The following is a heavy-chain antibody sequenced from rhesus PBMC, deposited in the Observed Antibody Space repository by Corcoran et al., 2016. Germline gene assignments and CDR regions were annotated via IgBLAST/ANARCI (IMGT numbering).Heavy chain of an antibody. CDR1: GGSFSSYW. V-gene: IGHV4-80*01. CDR3: ARLTYYYDSGYFDY. CDR2: INGNSGST. D-gene: IGHD3-28*01. Sequence: QVQLQESGPGLVKPSETLSLTCAVSGGSFSSYWWSWIRQPPGKGLEWIGEINGNSGSTNSHPSLKSQVTISKDASQNQFSLKLSSVTAADTAVYYCARLTYYYDSGYFDYWGQGVLVTVSS. J-gene: IGHJ4*01.